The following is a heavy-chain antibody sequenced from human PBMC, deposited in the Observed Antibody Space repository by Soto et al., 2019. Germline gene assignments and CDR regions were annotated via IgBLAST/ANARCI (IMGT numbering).Heavy chain of an antibody. CDR1: GGSISSSGYY. J-gene: IGHJ6*02. CDR3: AAMAMGAASTYYYYGMDV. D-gene: IGHD6-13*01. CDR2: IYYSGST. V-gene: IGHV4-39*01. Sequence: SETLSLTCTVSGGSISSSGYYWGWIRQPPGKGLEWIGSIYYSGSTYYNPSLKSRVTISVDTSKNQFSLKLSSVTAADTAVYYCAAMAMGAASTYYYYGMDVWGQGTTVTVSS.